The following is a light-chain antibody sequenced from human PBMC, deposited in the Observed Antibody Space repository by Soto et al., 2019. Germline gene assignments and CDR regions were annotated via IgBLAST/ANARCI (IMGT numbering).Light chain of an antibody. Sequence: EIVLTQSPGTLSLSPGDSATLSCRASQSIGSNYLAWYQQKPGQAPRLLIYYISTRATGIPARFSGSGSGTEFTLTINSLQSEDSAVYYCQQHNQWPITFGQGTRLEIK. CDR3: QQHNQWPIT. J-gene: IGKJ5*01. V-gene: IGKV3D-15*01. CDR1: QSIGSN. CDR2: YIS.